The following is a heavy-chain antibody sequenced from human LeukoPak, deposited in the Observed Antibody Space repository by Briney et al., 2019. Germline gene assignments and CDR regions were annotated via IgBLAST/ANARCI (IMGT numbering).Heavy chain of an antibody. J-gene: IGHJ4*02. V-gene: IGHV1-2*02. CDR3: ARDYEVAATTLDY. CDR2: INPNSGGT. Sequence: AASVKVSCKASGYTFTGYYMHWVRQAPGQGLEWMGWINPNSGGTNYAQKFQGRVTMTRDTSISTAYMELSRLRSDDTAVYYCARDYEVAATTLDYWGQGTLVTVSS. D-gene: IGHD1-26*01. CDR1: GYTFTGYY.